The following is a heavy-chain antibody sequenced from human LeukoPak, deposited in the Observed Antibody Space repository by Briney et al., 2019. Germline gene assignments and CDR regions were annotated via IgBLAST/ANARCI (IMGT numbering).Heavy chain of an antibody. V-gene: IGHV1-8*03. CDR1: GYTFSSDD. Sequence: ASVKVSCKASGYTFSSDDINWVRQATGQGLEWMGWMNPNSGNTGYTQKFQGRVTITRNTSISTAYMELSSLRSEDTAVYYCARGYCSSTSCHLDYWGQGTLVTVSS. J-gene: IGHJ4*02. D-gene: IGHD2-2*01. CDR3: ARGYCSSTSCHLDY. CDR2: MNPNSGNT.